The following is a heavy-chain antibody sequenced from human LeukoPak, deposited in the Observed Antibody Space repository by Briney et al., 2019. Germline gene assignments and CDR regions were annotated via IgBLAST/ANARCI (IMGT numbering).Heavy chain of an antibody. V-gene: IGHV5-10-1*01. CDR3: ARGKIVVVPAAIAVGYYYYGMGV. Sequence: GESLKIPCKGSGYSFTSYWISWVRQMPGKGLEWMGRIDPSDSYTNYSPSFQGHVTISADKSISTAYLQWSSLKASDTAMYYCARGKIVVVPAAIAVGYYYYGMGVWGQGTTVTVSS. J-gene: IGHJ6*02. CDR1: GYSFTSYW. CDR2: IDPSDSYT. D-gene: IGHD2-2*02.